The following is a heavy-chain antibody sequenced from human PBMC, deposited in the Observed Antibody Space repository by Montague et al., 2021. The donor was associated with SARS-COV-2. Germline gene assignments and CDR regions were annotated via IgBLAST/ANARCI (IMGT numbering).Heavy chain of an antibody. J-gene: IGHJ2*01. Sequence: TLSLTCTVSGGSISGGRYYWSWIRQHPGKGLEWIGYIYYTGSTYYNPSLKTRVAISVDTSKNQFSLKLSSVTAADTALYYCARAAMESTILPQCYFDLWGRGTLVAVSS. CDR3: ARAAMESTILPQCYFDL. CDR1: GGSISGGRYY. CDR2: IYYTGST. V-gene: IGHV4-31*03. D-gene: IGHD5/OR15-5a*01.